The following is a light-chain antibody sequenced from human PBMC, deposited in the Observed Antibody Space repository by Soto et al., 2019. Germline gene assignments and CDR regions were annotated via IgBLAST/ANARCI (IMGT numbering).Light chain of an antibody. Sequence: QSALTQPPSASGSPGQSVTISCTGTSSDVGAYNYVSWYQQHPGKAPKLMIYEVSKRPSGVPDRFSGSKSVNTASLTVSGLQAEDEADYYCAAWGDTLNDYVFGTGTKVTVL. CDR3: AAWGDTLNDYV. J-gene: IGLJ1*01. V-gene: IGLV2-8*01. CDR1: SSDVGAYNY. CDR2: EVS.